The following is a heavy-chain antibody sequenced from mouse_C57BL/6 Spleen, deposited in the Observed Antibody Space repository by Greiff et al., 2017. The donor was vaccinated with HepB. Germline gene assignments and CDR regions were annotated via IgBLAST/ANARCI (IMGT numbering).Heavy chain of an antibody. CDR3: ARDGSGYPGCFDV. Sequence: QVQLQQPGAELVMPGASVKLSCKASGYTFTSYWMHWVKQRPGQGLEWIGEIDPSDSYTNYNQKFKGKSTLTVDKSSSTAYMQLSSLTSEDSAVYYCARDGSGYPGCFDVWGTGTTVTVSS. CDR1: GYTFTSYW. V-gene: IGHV1-69*01. CDR2: IDPSDSYT. J-gene: IGHJ1*03. D-gene: IGHD1-1*01.